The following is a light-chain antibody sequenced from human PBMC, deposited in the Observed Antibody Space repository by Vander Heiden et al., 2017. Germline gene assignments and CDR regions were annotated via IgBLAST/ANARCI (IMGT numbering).Light chain of an antibody. CDR3: QKDNSAPLT. Sequence: DIQMTQSPSSLSASVGDRVTITCRANQGISSYLAWYQQKPGKVPKLLIYAASTLQSGVPSRFSGSASGTDFTLTSSILHPEDVATYYCQKDNSAPLTFGQGTKVEIK. CDR1: QGISSY. J-gene: IGKJ1*01. CDR2: AAS. V-gene: IGKV1-27*01.